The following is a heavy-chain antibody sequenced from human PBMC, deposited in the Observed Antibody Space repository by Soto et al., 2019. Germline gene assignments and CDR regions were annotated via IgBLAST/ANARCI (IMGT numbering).Heavy chain of an antibody. CDR2: ISSSSSYI. CDR3: ARELCSGGGGAFDI. CDR1: GFTFSSYS. Sequence: EVQLVESGGGLVKPGGSLRLSCAASGFTFSSYSMNWVRQAPGKGLEWVSSISSSSSYIYYADSVKGRFTISRDNAKDSQFLQMNSLRAEDTGVYYCARELCSGGGGAFDIWGQGTMVTVSS. J-gene: IGHJ3*02. V-gene: IGHV3-21*01. D-gene: IGHD2-15*01.